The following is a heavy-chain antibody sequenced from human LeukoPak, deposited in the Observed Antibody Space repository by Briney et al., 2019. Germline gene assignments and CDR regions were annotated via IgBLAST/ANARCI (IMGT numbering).Heavy chain of an antibody. CDR2: INHSGST. J-gene: IGHJ3*02. Sequence: SETLSLTCAVYGGSFSGYYWSWIRQPPGKGLEWIGEINHSGSTNYNPSLKSRVTISVDTSKNQFSLKLSSVTAADTAVYYCARAPFYDSSGYYFGAFDIWGQGTMVTVSS. CDR1: GGSFSGYY. CDR3: ARAPFYDSSGYYFGAFDI. V-gene: IGHV4-34*01. D-gene: IGHD3-22*01.